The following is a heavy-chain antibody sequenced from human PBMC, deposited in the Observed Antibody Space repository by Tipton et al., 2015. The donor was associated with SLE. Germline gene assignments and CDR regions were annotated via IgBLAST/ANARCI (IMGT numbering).Heavy chain of an antibody. CDR3: ARVLLWFRSVYGMDV. CDR1: GFTFSSFA. CDR2: ISYDGTHK. J-gene: IGHJ6*02. Sequence: SLRLSCAASGFTFSSFAMHWVRQAPGKGLEWVAVISYDGTHKYYADSVKGRFTISRDNSKNTLYLQMNSLRAEDTAVYYCARVLLWFRSVYGMDVWGQGTTVTVSS. V-gene: IGHV3-30*04. D-gene: IGHD3-10*01.